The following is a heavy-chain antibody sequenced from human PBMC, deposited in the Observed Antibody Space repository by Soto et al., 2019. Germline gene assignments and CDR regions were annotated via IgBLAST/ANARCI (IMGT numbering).Heavy chain of an antibody. CDR1: GGSISGYY. Sequence: SETLSLTCTVSGGSISGYYWSWIRQPPGKGLEWIGYIYYSGSTKYNPSLKSRVTISLDTSRNQFSLKLNSVTAADTAVYFCAREAATTTSWFDPWGPGTLVTVSS. V-gene: IGHV4-59*01. CDR3: AREAATTTSWFDP. CDR2: IYYSGST. D-gene: IGHD6-25*01. J-gene: IGHJ5*02.